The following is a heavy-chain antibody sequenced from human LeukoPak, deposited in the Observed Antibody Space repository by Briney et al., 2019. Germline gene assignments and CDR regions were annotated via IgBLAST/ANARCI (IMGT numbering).Heavy chain of an antibody. Sequence: GRSLRLSCAASGFTFSSYGMHWVRQAPGKGLEWVAVIWYDGSNKYYADSVKGRFTISRDNSKNTLYLQMNSLRAEDTAVYYCARVWDYSSSWYANSFDIWGQGTMVTVSS. J-gene: IGHJ3*02. V-gene: IGHV3-33*01. CDR1: GFTFSSYG. CDR3: ARVWDYSSSWYANSFDI. CDR2: IWYDGSNK. D-gene: IGHD6-13*01.